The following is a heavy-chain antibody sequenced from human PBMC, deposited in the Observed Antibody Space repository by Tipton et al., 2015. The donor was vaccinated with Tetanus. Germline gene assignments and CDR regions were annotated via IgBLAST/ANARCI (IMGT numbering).Heavy chain of an antibody. CDR2: ISAYNGNT. CDR3: AREGMGAVAGPPQSYYYYYGMDV. V-gene: IGHV1-18*04. D-gene: IGHD6-19*01. Sequence: QMQLVQSGAEVKKPGASVKVSCRASGYTFTSYGISWVRQAPGQGLEWMGWISAYNGNTNYAQKLQGRVTMTTDTSTSTAYMELRSLRSDDTAVYYCAREGMGAVAGPPQSYYYYYGMDVWGQGTTVTVSS. J-gene: IGHJ6*02. CDR1: GYTFTSYG.